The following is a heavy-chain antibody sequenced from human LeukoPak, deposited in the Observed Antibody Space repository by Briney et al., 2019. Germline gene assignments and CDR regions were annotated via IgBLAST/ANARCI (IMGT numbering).Heavy chain of an antibody. J-gene: IGHJ4*02. V-gene: IGHV4-39*01. D-gene: IGHD3-22*01. CDR2: IYYSVST. CDR1: GGSISSSSYY. CDR3: ATVVISLRFLDY. Sequence: PSETLSLTCTVSGGSISSSSYYWGWIRQPPGKGLEWIGSIYYSVSTCYNPSLKSRATISLDTSKNQFSLKLSSVTAADTAVYYCATVVISLRFLDYWGQGTLVTVSS.